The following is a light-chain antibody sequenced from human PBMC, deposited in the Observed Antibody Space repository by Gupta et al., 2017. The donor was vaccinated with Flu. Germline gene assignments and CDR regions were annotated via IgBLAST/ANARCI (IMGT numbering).Light chain of an antibody. CDR1: SSNIGANT. J-gene: IGLJ3*02. V-gene: IGLV1-44*01. Sequence: SSSNIGANTVDGYQQFQGTAPRLLIHSNHQRTSGVPDRFSAAKSGTSASLAISGLQSEDEADYYCASWDDSLKCWVFGGGTRLTVL. CDR2: SNH. CDR3: ASWDDSLKCWV.